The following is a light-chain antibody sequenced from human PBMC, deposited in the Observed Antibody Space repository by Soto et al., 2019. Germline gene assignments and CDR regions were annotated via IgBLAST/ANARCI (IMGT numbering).Light chain of an antibody. V-gene: IGKV1-33*01. CDR2: DAS. J-gene: IGKJ4*01. CDR3: YHYYILPFT. Sequence: IQMTQSPSSLSASVGDRVTITCQASRDISKSLIWYQQIPGKAPKLLIYDASNLETGIPTRFSGSGFVTNCSLNISSLQPEDIETYYCYHYYILPFTFGGGTTVDIK. CDR1: RDISKS.